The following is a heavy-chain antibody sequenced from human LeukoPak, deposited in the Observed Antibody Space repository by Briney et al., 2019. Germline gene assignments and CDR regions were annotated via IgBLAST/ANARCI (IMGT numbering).Heavy chain of an antibody. V-gene: IGHV4-34*01. CDR2: INHSGST. J-gene: IGHJ4*02. CDR1: GGSFSGYY. CDR3: ARERSRGETAAGTVDY. D-gene: IGHD6-13*01. Sequence: SETPSLTCAVYGGSFSGYYWSWIRQPPGKGLEWIGEINHSGSTNYNPSLKSRVTISVDTSKNQFSLKLSSVTAADTAVYYCARERSRGETAAGTVDYWGQGTLVTVSS.